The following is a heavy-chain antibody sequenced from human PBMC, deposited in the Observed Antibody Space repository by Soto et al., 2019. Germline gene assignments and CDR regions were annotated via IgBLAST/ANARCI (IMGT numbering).Heavy chain of an antibody. CDR2: IIPIFGTA. CDR3: ERDEGEGSGSYVLRYFYYGMDV. J-gene: IGHJ6*02. D-gene: IGHD3-10*01. CDR1: GGTFSSYA. V-gene: IGHV1-69*01. Sequence: QVQLVQSGAVVKKPGSSVKVSCKASGGTFSSYAISWVRQAPGQGLEWMGGIIPIFGTANYAQKFQGRVTLTADESTSRAYMEVSSLRSEDTAVYYCERDEGEGSGSYVLRYFYYGMDVWGQGTTVTVSS.